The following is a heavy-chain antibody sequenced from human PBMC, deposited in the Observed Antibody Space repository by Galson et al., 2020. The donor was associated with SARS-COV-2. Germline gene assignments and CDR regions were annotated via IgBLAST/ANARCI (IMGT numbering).Heavy chain of an antibody. CDR3: AKRHRDSSGFDF. D-gene: IGHD3-22*01. Sequence: GESLKISCAASGFTFSNYAMSWVRQAPRKGLEWVSTLSGSGSTTYYAGSVKGRFTISRDNAKNTLYLQMNSLRAEDTAVYYCAKRHRDSSGFDFWGQVTLVTVSS. CDR2: LSGSGSTT. V-gene: IGHV3-23*01. CDR1: GFTFSNYA. J-gene: IGHJ4*02.